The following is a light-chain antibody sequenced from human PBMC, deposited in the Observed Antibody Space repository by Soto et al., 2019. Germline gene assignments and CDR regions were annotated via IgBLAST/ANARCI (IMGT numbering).Light chain of an antibody. CDR3: QQSSGTPLT. CDR2: AAS. Sequence: DIQMTQSPSSLSASVGDRVSITCRASQSISRFLNWYQQKPGMAPKLLIYAASSLQSGVPSRFSGSGSGTDFNLTISSLQPEDSASYYCQQSSGTPLTFGGGTKVEIK. CDR1: QSISRF. V-gene: IGKV1-39*01. J-gene: IGKJ4*01.